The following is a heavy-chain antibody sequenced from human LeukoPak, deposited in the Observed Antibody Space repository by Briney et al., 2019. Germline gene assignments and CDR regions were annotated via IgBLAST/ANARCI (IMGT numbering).Heavy chain of an antibody. CDR1: GGPISSGDYY. Sequence: PSQTLSLTCTVSGGPISSGDYYWSWIRQPPGKGLEWIGYIYYSGSTYYNPSLKSRVTISVDTSKNQFSLKLSSVTAADTAVYYCARGYSYGYYYFDYWGQGTLVTVSS. D-gene: IGHD5-18*01. J-gene: IGHJ4*02. CDR2: IYYSGST. V-gene: IGHV4-30-4*01. CDR3: ARGYSYGYYYFDY.